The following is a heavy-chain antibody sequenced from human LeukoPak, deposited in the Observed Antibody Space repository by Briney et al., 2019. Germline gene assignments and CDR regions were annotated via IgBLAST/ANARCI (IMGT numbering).Heavy chain of an antibody. CDR2: IYHSGST. V-gene: IGHV4-38-2*01. Sequence: SETLSLTCAVAGYSISSGYYWGWIRQPPGKGLEWIGSIYHSGSTYYNPSLKSRVTISVDTSKYQFSLKLSSVTAADTAVYYCASYEYSSSWVNYFDYWGQGTLVTVSS. D-gene: IGHD6-6*01. J-gene: IGHJ4*02. CDR1: GYSISSGYY. CDR3: ASYEYSSSWVNYFDY.